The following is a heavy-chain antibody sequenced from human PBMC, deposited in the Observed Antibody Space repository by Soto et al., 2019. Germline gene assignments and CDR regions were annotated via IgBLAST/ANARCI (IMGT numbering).Heavy chain of an antibody. Sequence: GGSLRLSCVGSGFTFSSFEMNWVRQTPGKGLEWLSYIGRSGETIYYADSVKGRFTISRDNAKSSLFLQMTGLRDENTGIYYCARDSRGGAARRPTFYYWGRGTLVTVSS. J-gene: IGHJ4*02. CDR3: ARDSRGGAARRPTFYY. V-gene: IGHV3-48*03. D-gene: IGHD6-6*01. CDR2: IGRSGETI. CDR1: GFTFSSFE.